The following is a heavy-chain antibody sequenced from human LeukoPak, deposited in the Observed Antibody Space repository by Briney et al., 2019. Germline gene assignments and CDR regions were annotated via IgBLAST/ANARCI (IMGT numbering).Heavy chain of an antibody. Sequence: ASVKVSCKASGYTFTSYDINWVRQATGQGLEWMGWMNPNSGNTGYAQKFQGRVTMTRNTSISTAYMELSSLRSEDTAVYYCARDLYSGSYETNWFDPWGQGTLVTVSS. D-gene: IGHD1-26*01. V-gene: IGHV1-8*01. J-gene: IGHJ5*02. CDR1: GYTFTSYD. CDR2: MNPNSGNT. CDR3: ARDLYSGSYETNWFDP.